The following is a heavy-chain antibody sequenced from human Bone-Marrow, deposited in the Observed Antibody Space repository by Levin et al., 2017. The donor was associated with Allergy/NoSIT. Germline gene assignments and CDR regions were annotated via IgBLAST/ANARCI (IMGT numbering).Heavy chain of an antibody. CDR3: AEGRDILTVYSPLDY. V-gene: IGHV3-30*18. Sequence: GGSLRLSCAASGFTFSNSAMYWVRQAPGKGLEWVAVISYDGGIENYVDSVKGRFTISRDNSKNTLYVQMNSLRSEDTAVYYCAEGRDILTVYSPLDYWGQGTLVTVSS. J-gene: IGHJ4*02. D-gene: IGHD3-9*01. CDR1: GFTFSNSA. CDR2: ISYDGGIE.